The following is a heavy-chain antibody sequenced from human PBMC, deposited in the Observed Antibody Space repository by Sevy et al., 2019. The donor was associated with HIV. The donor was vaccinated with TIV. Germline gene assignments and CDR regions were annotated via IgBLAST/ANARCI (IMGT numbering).Heavy chain of an antibody. Sequence: SETLSLTCTVSGGSISSYYWSWIRQPPGKGLEWIGYIYYSGSTNYNPSLKSRVTISVDTSKNQFSLKLSSVTAADTAVYYCARGGTAMDYYYYGMDVWSQGTTVTVSS. CDR3: ARGGTAMDYYYYGMDV. V-gene: IGHV4-59*01. J-gene: IGHJ6*02. D-gene: IGHD5-18*01. CDR2: IYYSGST. CDR1: GGSISSYY.